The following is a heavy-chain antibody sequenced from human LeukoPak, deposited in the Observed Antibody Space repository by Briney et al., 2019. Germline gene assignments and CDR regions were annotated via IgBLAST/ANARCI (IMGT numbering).Heavy chain of an antibody. J-gene: IGHJ4*02. D-gene: IGHD3-16*01. CDR1: GFSFSSYA. CDR2: ISGDGTRT. CDR3: AKWPEGAMDYFDY. Sequence: GGSLRLSCAASGFSFSSYAMTWARQAPVKGLEWVSAISGDGTRTYYADSVKGRVTISRDNSKNTLYLEMSSLRVEDTAIYYCAKWPEGAMDYFDYWGQGTLVTVSS. V-gene: IGHV3-23*01.